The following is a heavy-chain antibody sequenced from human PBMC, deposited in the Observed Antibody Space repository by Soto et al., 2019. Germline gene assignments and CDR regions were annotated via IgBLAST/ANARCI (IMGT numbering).Heavy chain of an antibody. D-gene: IGHD5-12*01. Sequence: GGSLRLSCAASGFTFSSYWMHWVRQAPGKGLVWVSRINSDGSSTSYADSVKGRFTISRDNAKNTLYLQMNSLRAEDTAVYYCARDSAPDIVATIGYYYYYGMDVWGQGTTVTVSS. CDR3: ARDSAPDIVATIGYYYYYGMDV. V-gene: IGHV3-74*01. CDR1: GFTFSSYW. J-gene: IGHJ6*02. CDR2: INSDGSST.